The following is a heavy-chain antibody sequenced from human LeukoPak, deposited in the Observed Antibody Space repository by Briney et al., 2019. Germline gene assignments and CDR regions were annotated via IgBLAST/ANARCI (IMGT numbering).Heavy chain of an antibody. Sequence: GGSLRLSCAASGLTVSSNYMTWVRQAPGKGLEWVSIIYSGGSTHYADSVRGRFIISRDSSKNTLYLQMNSLRAEDTAVYYCAKDLPWLPHDYWGQGTLVTVSS. CDR3: AKDLPWLPHDY. V-gene: IGHV3-66*01. J-gene: IGHJ4*02. CDR1: GLTVSSNY. CDR2: IYSGGST. D-gene: IGHD5-12*01.